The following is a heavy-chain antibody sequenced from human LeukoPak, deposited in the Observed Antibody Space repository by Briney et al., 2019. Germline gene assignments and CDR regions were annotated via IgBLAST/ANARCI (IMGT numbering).Heavy chain of an antibody. V-gene: IGHV3-21*01. D-gene: IGHD2-8*01. J-gene: IGHJ4*02. CDR3: ARDHGYCTNGVCHYFDY. CDR2: ISSSSYI. Sequence: GGSLRLSCAASGFTFSSYSMNWVRQAPGKGLEWVSSISSSSYIYYTDSVKGRFTISRDNAKNSLYLQMNSLRAEDTAVYYCARDHGYCTNGVCHYFDYWGQGTLVTVSS. CDR1: GFTFSSYS.